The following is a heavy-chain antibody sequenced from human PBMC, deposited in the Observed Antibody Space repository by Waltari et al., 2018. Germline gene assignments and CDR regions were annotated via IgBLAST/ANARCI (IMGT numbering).Heavy chain of an antibody. D-gene: IGHD3-10*01. V-gene: IGHV4-39*01. Sequence: QMHLQESGPGLVKQSETLSLTCTVSGGSIRSGTHYWAWIRQPPGQGLELIGISYLTGTTYYRPSFKRRVSISLDTSKIQFSLRFDSVTATDTATYFCARQSGRIYGHFDPWGPGTLVTVSS. J-gene: IGHJ5*02. CDR1: GGSIRSGTHY. CDR3: ARQSGRIYGHFDP. CDR2: SYLTGTT.